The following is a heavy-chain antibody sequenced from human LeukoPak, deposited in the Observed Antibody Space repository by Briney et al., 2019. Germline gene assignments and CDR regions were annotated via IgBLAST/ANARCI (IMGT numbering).Heavy chain of an antibody. J-gene: IGHJ5*02. CDR2: ISAYNGNT. CDR3: AWTQWEQPFDP. D-gene: IGHD1-26*01. Sequence: ASVKVTCKASGYTFTSYGISWVRQAPGQGLEWMGWISAYNGNTNYAQKLQGRVTMTTDTSTSTAYMELRSLRSDDTAVYYCAWTQWEQPFDPWGQGTLVTVSS. V-gene: IGHV1-18*01. CDR1: GYTFTSYG.